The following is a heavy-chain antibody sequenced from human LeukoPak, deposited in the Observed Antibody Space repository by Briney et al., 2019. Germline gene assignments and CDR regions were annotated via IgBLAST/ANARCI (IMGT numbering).Heavy chain of an antibody. D-gene: IGHD6-19*01. Sequence: ASVKVSCKASGYTFSGHYIHWVRQAPGQGLEWMGWISPKSGGTNYAQKFQGRVTMTEDTSTDTAYMELSSLRSEDTAVYYCAVYPQYSSGWYRVVVYWGQGTLVTVSS. J-gene: IGHJ4*02. V-gene: IGHV1-2*02. CDR1: GYTFSGHY. CDR3: AVYPQYSSGWYRVVVY. CDR2: ISPKSGGT.